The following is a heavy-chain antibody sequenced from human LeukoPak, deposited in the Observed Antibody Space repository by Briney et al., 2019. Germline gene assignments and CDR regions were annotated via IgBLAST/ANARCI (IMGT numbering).Heavy chain of an antibody. J-gene: IGHJ4*02. V-gene: IGHV1-18*01. CDR3: AREYSGYDWGQFDY. D-gene: IGHD5-12*01. CDR1: GYTFTSYG. Sequence: ASVKVSCKASGYTFTSYGISWVRQAPGQGLEWMGWISAYNVNTNYAQKLQGRVTMTTDTSTSTAYMELRSLRSDDTAVYYCAREYSGYDWGQFDYWGQGTLVTVSS. CDR2: ISAYNVNT.